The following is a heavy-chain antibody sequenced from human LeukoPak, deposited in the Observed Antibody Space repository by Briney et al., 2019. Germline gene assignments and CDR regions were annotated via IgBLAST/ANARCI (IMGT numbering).Heavy chain of an antibody. CDR3: VRTPPNWGANF. CDR1: GYTFTSYD. J-gene: IGHJ4*02. V-gene: IGHV1-8*02. Sequence: ASVKVSCKASGYTFTSYDINWMRQATGQGLEWMGWMSPNSGNTGYAQKFQGRVTMTRDTSTGTAYLELSSLRSEDSAVYYCVRTPPNWGANFWGQGTLVTVSS. CDR2: MSPNSGNT. D-gene: IGHD7-27*01.